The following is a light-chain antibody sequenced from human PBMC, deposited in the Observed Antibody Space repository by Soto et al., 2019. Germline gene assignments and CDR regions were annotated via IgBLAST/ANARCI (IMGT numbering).Light chain of an antibody. J-gene: IGLJ1*01. CDR1: TDDVGYYNY. CDR2: EVN. Sequence: QSALAQPASVSGSPGHSITISCTGTTDDVGYYNYVSWYQQHPGKPPRLIIYEVNYRPSGVSNRFSGSKSGNTASLSISWLQAEDEADYYCSSYTSSAGRVFGTGTKVTVL. V-gene: IGLV2-14*03. CDR3: SSYTSSAGRV.